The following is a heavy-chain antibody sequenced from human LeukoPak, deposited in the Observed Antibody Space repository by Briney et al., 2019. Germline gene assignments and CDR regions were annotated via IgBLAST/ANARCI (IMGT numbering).Heavy chain of an antibody. CDR3: EKGRFGVPYYFEY. J-gene: IGHJ4*02. CDR1: GFIFMGHG. V-gene: IGHV3-23*01. D-gene: IGHD3-16*01. Sequence: GGSLRLSCGPSGFIFMGHGMNCVPQAPGKGLEWVSGISDSASRTFYAESVKGRFTISRDNSKNTLYLQMNTLRAEDPSVYHCEKGRFGVPYYFEYWGQGALHTVSS. CDR2: ISDSASRT.